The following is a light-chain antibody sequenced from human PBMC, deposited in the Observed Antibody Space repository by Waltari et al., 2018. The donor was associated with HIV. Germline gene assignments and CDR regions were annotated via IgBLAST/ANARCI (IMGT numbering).Light chain of an antibody. Sequence: QSALTQPASVSGSPAQSITISCTGTSSDVGGYNYVPWYQHHPGKVPKRMIYEVSNRPSGVSNRFSGSKSGNTASLTISGLQAEDEADYYCTSYTTSTTVIFGGGTKLTVL. J-gene: IGLJ2*01. CDR1: SSDVGGYNY. CDR3: TSYTTSTTVI. CDR2: EVS. V-gene: IGLV2-14*01.